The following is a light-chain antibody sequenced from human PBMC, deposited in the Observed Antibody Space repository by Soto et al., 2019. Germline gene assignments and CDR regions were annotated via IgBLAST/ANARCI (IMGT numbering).Light chain of an antibody. Sequence: EIVMTQSPATLSVSPGERATLSCRASQSVSSNLAWYQQKPGQAPRLLIYGASTRATGIPARFSGSGSVTEFTITISSLQSEDFAVYYCQQYNNGPPVTFGQGTKVEIK. CDR1: QSVSSN. CDR2: GAS. V-gene: IGKV3-15*01. J-gene: IGKJ1*01. CDR3: QQYNNGPPVT.